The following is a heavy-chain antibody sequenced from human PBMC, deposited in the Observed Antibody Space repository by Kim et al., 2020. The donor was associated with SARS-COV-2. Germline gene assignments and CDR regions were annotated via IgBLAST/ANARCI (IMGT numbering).Heavy chain of an antibody. D-gene: IGHD2-2*02. CDR2: IKQDGSEK. J-gene: IGHJ6*03. CDR1: GFTFSSYW. Sequence: GGSLRLSCAASGFTFSSYWMSWVRQAPGKGLEWVANIKQDGSEKYYVDSVKGRFTISRDNAKNSLYLQMNSLRAEDTAVYYCARDMVYCSSTSCYIALYYYYYMDVWGKGTTVTVSS. CDR3: ARDMVYCSSTSCYIALYYYYYMDV. V-gene: IGHV3-7*01.